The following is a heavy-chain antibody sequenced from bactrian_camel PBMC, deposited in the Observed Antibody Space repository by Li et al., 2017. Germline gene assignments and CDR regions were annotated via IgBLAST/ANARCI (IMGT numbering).Heavy chain of an antibody. CDR2: IDSEMRT. CDR1: GYTYA. J-gene: IGHJ4*01. V-gene: IGHV3S1*01. D-gene: IGHD3*01. Sequence: VQLVESGGGLVQPGGSLRLSCVASGYTYAMAWFRQAPGKEQEGVAAIDSEMRTSYADSVKGRFTISRDNGKNTLYLQLNSLKTEDTAMYYCTKTGDGRMGEGTQVTVS.